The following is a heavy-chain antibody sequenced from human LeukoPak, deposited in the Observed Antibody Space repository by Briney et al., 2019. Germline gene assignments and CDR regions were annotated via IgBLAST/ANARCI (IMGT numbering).Heavy chain of an antibody. V-gene: IGHV3-48*02. D-gene: IGHD2-15*01. CDR3: ARDLGSLGAFDI. Sequence: GGSLRLSCAASGFTFNSYRMNWVRQAPGKGLEWVSFISTISSTKYYADSVKGRFTISRDNAKNSLSLQMNSLRDEDTAVYYCARDLGSLGAFDIWGQGTMVTVSS. J-gene: IGHJ3*02. CDR2: ISTISSTK. CDR1: GFTFNSYR.